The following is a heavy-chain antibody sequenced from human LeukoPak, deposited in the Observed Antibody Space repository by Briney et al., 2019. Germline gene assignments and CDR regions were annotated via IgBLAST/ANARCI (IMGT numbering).Heavy chain of an antibody. CDR2: ISSSSSYI. CDR1: GFTFSSYA. V-gene: IGHV3-21*01. Sequence: GGSLRLSCAASGFTFSSYAMSWVRQAPGKGLEWVSSISSSSSYIYYADSVKGRFTISRDNAKNSLYLQMNSLRAEDTAVYYCARVGVPDCTNGVCYAARPTYYYYMDVWGKGTTVTVSS. J-gene: IGHJ6*03. D-gene: IGHD2-8*01. CDR3: ARVGVPDCTNGVCYAARPTYYYYMDV.